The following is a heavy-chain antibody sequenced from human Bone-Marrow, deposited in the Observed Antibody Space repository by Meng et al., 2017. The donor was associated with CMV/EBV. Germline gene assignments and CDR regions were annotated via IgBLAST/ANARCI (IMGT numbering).Heavy chain of an antibody. CDR3: ASGRYCSSTSCYFDY. V-gene: IGHV1-8*01. J-gene: IGHJ4*02. CDR1: GYTFTSYD. CDR2: MNPNSGNT. D-gene: IGHD2-2*01. Sequence: ASVKVSCKASGYTFTSYDINWVRQATGQGLEWMGWMNPNSGNTGYAQKFQGRVTMTMNTSISTAYMELSSLRSADTAVYYCASGRYCSSTSCYFDYWGQGTLVTVSS.